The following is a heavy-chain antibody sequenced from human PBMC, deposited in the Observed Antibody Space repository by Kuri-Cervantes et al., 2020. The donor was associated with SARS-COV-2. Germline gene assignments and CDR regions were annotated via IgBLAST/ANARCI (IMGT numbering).Heavy chain of an antibody. CDR1: GFTFNTYN. V-gene: IGHV3-21*06. CDR2: IGPSNTYI. D-gene: IGHD3-16*02. J-gene: IGHJ4*02. Sequence: GGSLNPSVTASGFTFNTYNMKWVRQAPGKGLGWVSGIGPSNTYIYYADSVKGRFIISRDNAKNSLYLQMNSLRAEDTAVYYCQAQLTFGGVFAQDDYWGQGTLVTVSS. CDR3: QAQLTFGGVFAQDDY.